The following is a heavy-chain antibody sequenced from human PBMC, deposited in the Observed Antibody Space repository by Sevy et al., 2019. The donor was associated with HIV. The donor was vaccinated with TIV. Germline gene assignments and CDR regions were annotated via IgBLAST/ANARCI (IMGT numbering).Heavy chain of an antibody. Sequence: GGSLRLSCEASGFTFSNAWMSWVRQAPGKGLEWVGRIKSKTDGGTTDYAAPVKGRFTISRDDSKNTLYLQMNSLKTEDTAVYYCTAAPDIVVVPAAMREGAFDIWGQGTMVTVSS. CDR2: IKSKTDGGTT. CDR1: GFTFSNAW. J-gene: IGHJ3*02. V-gene: IGHV3-15*01. CDR3: TAAPDIVVVPAAMREGAFDI. D-gene: IGHD2-2*01.